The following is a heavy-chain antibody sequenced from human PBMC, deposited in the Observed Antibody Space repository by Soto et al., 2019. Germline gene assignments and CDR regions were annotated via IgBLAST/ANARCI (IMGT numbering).Heavy chain of an antibody. CDR3: ARGWGGSFLYFDY. D-gene: IGHD1-26*01. CDR2: IWYDGSNK. J-gene: IGHJ4*02. CDR1: GFTFSSYG. V-gene: IGHV3-33*01. Sequence: QVQLVESGGGVVQPGRSLRLSCAASGFTFSSYGMHWVRQAPGKGLEWVAVIWYDGSNKYYADSVKGRFTISRDNSKNALYLQMNSMRDEDTAVYYGARGWGGSFLYFDYWGQGTLVTVSS.